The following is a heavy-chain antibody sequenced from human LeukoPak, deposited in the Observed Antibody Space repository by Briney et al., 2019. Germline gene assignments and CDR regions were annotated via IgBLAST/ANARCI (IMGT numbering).Heavy chain of an antibody. D-gene: IGHD6-19*01. V-gene: IGHV3-21*01. CDR3: ARVGPLQQWLVLDY. CDR2: ISSSSSYI. Sequence: GGSLRLSCAASGFTFSSYSMTWVRQAPGKGLEWVSSISSSSSYIYYADSVKGRFTISRDNAKNSLYLQMNSLRAEDTAVYYCARVGPLQQWLVLDYWGQGTLVTVSS. CDR1: GFTFSSYS. J-gene: IGHJ4*02.